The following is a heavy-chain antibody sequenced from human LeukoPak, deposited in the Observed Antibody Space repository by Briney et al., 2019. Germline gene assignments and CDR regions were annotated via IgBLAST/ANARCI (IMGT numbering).Heavy chain of an antibody. CDR3: ARDLVQLWSKDY. J-gene: IGHJ4*02. CDR2: ISSSGRNI. CDR1: GFTFSNYE. D-gene: IGHD5-18*01. V-gene: IGHV3-48*03. Sequence: TGGSLRLSCAASGFTFSNYEFNWVRQAPGKGLERVSYISSSGRNIYYADSVKGRFTISRDNAKNSLYLQMNSLRAEDTAVYYCARDLVQLWSKDYWGQGTLVTVSS.